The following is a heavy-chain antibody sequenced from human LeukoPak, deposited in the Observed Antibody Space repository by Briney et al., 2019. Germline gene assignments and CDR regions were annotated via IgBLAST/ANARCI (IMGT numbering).Heavy chain of an antibody. CDR2: ISTSSSYT. CDR1: GFTFSDYS. CDR3: ARGGGSNYFDH. D-gene: IGHD3-16*01. V-gene: IGHV3-11*05. J-gene: IGHJ4*02. Sequence: PGGSLRLSCAASGFTFSDYSMSWIRQAPGKGLEWVSYISTSSSYTNYADSVKGRFTISRGNAKNSLYLQMNSLRAEDTAVYYCARGGGSNYFDHWGQGTLVTVSS.